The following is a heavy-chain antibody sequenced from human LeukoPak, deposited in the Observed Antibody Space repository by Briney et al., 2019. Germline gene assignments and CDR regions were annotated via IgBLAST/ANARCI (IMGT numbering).Heavy chain of an antibody. D-gene: IGHD3-10*01. Sequence: GASVKVSCKASGYTFTTFHINWVRQATGQGLEWMGYMNPNSGNTAYAQKFQGRVTMTRNTSISTAYMELSSLRSEDTAVYYCARGSGSYYYGSGSYPGYWGQGTLVTVSS. V-gene: IGHV1-8*01. CDR2: MNPNSGNT. CDR1: GYTFTTFH. CDR3: ARGSGSYYYGSGSYPGY. J-gene: IGHJ4*02.